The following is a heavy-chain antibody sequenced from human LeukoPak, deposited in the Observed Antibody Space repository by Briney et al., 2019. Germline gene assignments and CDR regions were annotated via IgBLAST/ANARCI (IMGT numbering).Heavy chain of an antibody. D-gene: IGHD2-2*01. CDR2: IYYSGST. J-gene: IGHJ5*02. V-gene: IGHV4-39*07. Sequence: PSETLSLTCTVSGGSISSSSYYWGWIRQPPGKGLEWIGSIYYSGSTYYNPSLKSRVTISVDTSKNQFSLKLSSVTAADTAVYYCARDACSSTSCYGGLNWFDPWGQGTLVTVSS. CDR3: ARDACSSTSCYGGLNWFDP. CDR1: GGSISSSSYY.